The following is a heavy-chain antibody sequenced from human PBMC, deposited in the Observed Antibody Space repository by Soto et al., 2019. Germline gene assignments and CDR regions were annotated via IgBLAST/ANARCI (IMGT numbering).Heavy chain of an antibody. CDR3: ARGLGNGDYGDPGDY. CDR1: GFTVSNNY. D-gene: IGHD4-17*01. J-gene: IGHJ4*02. Sequence: EVQLVESGGGLIQPGGSLRLSCAASGFTVSNNYMSWVRQAPGKGLEWVSLIYSGGSTYYADSVKGRFTISRDNSKNTLYLQMNSLRAEDTAVYYCARGLGNGDYGDPGDYWGQGTLVTASS. V-gene: IGHV3-53*01. CDR2: IYSGGST.